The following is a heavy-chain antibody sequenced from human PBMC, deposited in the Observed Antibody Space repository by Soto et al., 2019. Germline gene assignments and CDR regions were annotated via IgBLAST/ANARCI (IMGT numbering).Heavy chain of an antibody. D-gene: IGHD2-2*01. Sequence: SVKVSCKASSYIFTNYGISWVRQAPGQGLEWMGGIIPIFDTANYAQKFQGRVTITADESTSTAYMELSSLRSEDTAVYYCARHDCISTSCYYYYYYSMDVWGQGTTVTVSS. J-gene: IGHJ6*02. CDR1: SYIFTNYG. CDR2: IIPIFDTA. V-gene: IGHV1-69*13. CDR3: ARHDCISTSCYYYYYYSMDV.